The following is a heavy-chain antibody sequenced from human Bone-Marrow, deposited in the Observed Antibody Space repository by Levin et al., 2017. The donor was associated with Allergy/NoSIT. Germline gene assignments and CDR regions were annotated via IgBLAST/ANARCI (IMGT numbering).Heavy chain of an antibody. Sequence: PGGSLRLSCTVSGFTVTNTFMSWVRQAPGKGLEWVSVIHREGGTNYADSVKGRFTISRDSSENTLSLQINSLRAEDTAVYYCAKETEWSLGYWGQGTLVTVSS. CDR2: IHREGGT. CDR1: GFTVTNTF. J-gene: IGHJ4*02. CDR3: AKETEWSLGY. D-gene: IGHD2-2*03. V-gene: IGHV3-66*01.